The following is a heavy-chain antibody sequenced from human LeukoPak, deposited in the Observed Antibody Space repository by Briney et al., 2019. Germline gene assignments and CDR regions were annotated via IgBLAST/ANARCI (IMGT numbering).Heavy chain of an antibody. CDR1: AFTFSSYT. V-gene: IGHV3-21*01. J-gene: IGHJ4*02. Sequence: GGSLRLSCAASAFTFSSYTMNWVRQAPGKGLEWVSSISSSSSYIYYADSVKGRFTISRDNAKNSLYLQMNSLRAEDTAVYYCASEESSSWYYFDYWGQGTLVTVSS. CDR2: ISSSSSYI. CDR3: ASEESSSWYYFDY. D-gene: IGHD6-13*01.